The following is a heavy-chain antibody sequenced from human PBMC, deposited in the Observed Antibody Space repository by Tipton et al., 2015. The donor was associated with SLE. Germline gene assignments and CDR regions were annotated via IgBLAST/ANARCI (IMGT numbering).Heavy chain of an antibody. CDR1: GFTFGSYG. J-gene: IGHJ4*02. V-gene: IGHV3-48*01. D-gene: IGHD1-7*01. CDR3: AKDHYWNYGGYFDY. Sequence: SLRLSCAASGFTFGSYGMNWVRQAPGKGLEWVSYISSASGTIYYADSVKGRFTISKDNAKNTLYLQMNSLRAEDTAVYYCAKDHYWNYGGYFDYWGQGTLVTVSS. CDR2: ISSASGTI.